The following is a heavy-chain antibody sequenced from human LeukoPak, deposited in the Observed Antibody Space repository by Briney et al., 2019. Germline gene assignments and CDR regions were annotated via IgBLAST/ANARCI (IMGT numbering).Heavy chain of an antibody. CDR3: ATAPLLRGERGEHYKYGMDV. CDR1: VGSISSGNW. CDR2: IYHNGTP. D-gene: IGHD2-15*01. J-gene: IGHJ6*04. V-gene: IGHV4/OR15-8*02. Sequence: SQTLSLTCAVSVGSISSGNWWSWVRPSPRKGLEWIGEIYHNGTPNYSTSLKSRVTISTDTFKNHFSLRLTSVTAADTAVYYCATAPLLRGERGEHYKYGMDVWGEGTTVIVSS.